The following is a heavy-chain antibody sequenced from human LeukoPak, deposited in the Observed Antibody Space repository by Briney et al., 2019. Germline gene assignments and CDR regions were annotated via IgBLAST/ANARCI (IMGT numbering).Heavy chain of an antibody. CDR1: GGSISSYY. CDR2: IYYSGST. D-gene: IGHD5-18*01. Sequence: SEALSLTCTVSGGSISSYYWSWIRQPPGKGLEWIGYIYYSGSTNYNPSLKSRVTISVDTSKNQFSLKLSSVTAADTAVYYCARERVDTAMVRWGQGTLVTVSS. CDR3: ARERVDTAMVR. V-gene: IGHV4-59*12. J-gene: IGHJ4*02.